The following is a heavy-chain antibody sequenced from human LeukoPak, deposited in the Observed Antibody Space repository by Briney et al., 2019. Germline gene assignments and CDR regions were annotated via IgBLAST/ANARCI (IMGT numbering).Heavy chain of an antibody. V-gene: IGHV3-74*01. J-gene: IGHJ4*02. CDR3: AKDHYWSIDY. CDR1: GFDFSSNW. D-gene: IGHD3-3*01. CDR2: IKGDGIST. Sequence: GGSLRLSCAASGFDFSSNWMHWVRHAPGQGLVWVSRIKGDGISTNYADSVEGRFTISRDIAKNTLYLQMNSLRAEDTGVYYCAKDHYWSIDYWGRGTLVTVS.